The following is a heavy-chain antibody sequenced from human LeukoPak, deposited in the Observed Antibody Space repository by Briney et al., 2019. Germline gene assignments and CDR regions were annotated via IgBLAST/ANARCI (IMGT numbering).Heavy chain of an antibody. Sequence: SETLSLTCTVSGGSISSSSYYWGWIRQPPGKGLEWIGSIYYSGSTYYNPSLKSRVTISVDTSKNQFSLKLSSVTAADTAVYYCARHYREIDSSGYYDHWYFDLWGRGTLVTVSS. CDR3: ARHYREIDSSGYYDHWYFDL. V-gene: IGHV4-39*01. CDR1: GGSISSSSYY. D-gene: IGHD3-22*01. J-gene: IGHJ2*01. CDR2: IYYSGST.